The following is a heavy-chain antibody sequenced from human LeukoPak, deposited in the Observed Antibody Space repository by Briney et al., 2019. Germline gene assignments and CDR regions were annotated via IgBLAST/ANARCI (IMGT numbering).Heavy chain of an antibody. CDR3: ARSVRLPNIVVVVAATRSFPFDY. CDR2: ISSSSSYI. V-gene: IGHV3-21*01. J-gene: IGHJ4*02. D-gene: IGHD2-15*01. CDR1: GFTFSSYS. Sequence: GGSLRLSCAASGFTFSSYSMNWVRQAPGKGLEWVSSISSSSSYIYYADSLKGRFTISRDNAKNSLYLQMNSLRAEDTAVYYCARSVRLPNIVVVVAATRSFPFDYWGQGTLVTVSS.